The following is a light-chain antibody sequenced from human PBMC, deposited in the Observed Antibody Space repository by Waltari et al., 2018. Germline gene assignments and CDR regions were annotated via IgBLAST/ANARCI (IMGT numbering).Light chain of an antibody. CDR2: QDT. Sequence: SYELTQPPSVSVSPGQTASISCSGDELGDKYACWYRQKPGQSPVLVRYQDTKRPSGIPERFSGSNSGITATLTIRGTQPVDEADYYCQAWDNFTVAFGGGTKLSVL. CDR3: QAWDNFTVA. V-gene: IGLV3-1*01. J-gene: IGLJ2*01. CDR1: ELGDKY.